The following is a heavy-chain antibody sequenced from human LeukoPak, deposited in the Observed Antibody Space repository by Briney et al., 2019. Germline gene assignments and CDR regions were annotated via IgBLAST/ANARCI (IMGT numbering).Heavy chain of an antibody. CDR3: ARDGLYSSGLY. CDR1: GYTLTELS. Sequence: GASVKVSCKVSGYTLTELSMHWVRQAPGKGLEWVSSISSSSYIYYADSVKGRFTISRDNAKNSLYLQMNSLRAEDTAVYYCARDGLYSSGLYWGQGTLVTVSS. CDR2: ISSSSYI. V-gene: IGHV3-69-1*01. D-gene: IGHD6-19*01. J-gene: IGHJ4*02.